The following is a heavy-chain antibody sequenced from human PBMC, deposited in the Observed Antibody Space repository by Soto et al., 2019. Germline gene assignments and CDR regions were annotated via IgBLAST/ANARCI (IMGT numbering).Heavy chain of an antibody. Sequence: ASVKVSCKASGYTFTGYYMHWVRQAPGQGLEWMGWINPNSGGTNYAQKFQGWVTMTRDTSISTAYMELSRLRSDDTAVYYCARDRTYCGGDCYSYYYYGMDVWGQGTTVTVSS. CDR1: GYTFTGYY. D-gene: IGHD2-21*02. J-gene: IGHJ6*02. CDR2: INPNSGGT. V-gene: IGHV1-2*04. CDR3: ARDRTYCGGDCYSYYYYGMDV.